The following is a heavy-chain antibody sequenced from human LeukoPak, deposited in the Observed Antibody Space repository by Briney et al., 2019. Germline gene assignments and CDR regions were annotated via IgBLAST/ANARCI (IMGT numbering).Heavy chain of an antibody. CDR2: INPNSGGT. J-gene: IGHJ4*02. CDR3: ARDPSSRGNFDH. Sequence: ASVKVSCKASGYTFSDYYMHWVRQAPGQGPEWMGWINPNSGGTNYAQKFQGRVTMTRDTSINTAYVEVGRLRSDDTAVHYCARDPSSRGNFDHWGQGTLVTVSS. D-gene: IGHD5-24*01. CDR1: GYTFSDYY. V-gene: IGHV1-2*02.